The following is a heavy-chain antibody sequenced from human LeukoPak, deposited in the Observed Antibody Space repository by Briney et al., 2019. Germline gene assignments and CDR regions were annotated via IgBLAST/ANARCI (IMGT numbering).Heavy chain of an antibody. D-gene: IGHD2-15*01. CDR1: GGSFSGYY. CDR3: ARLGGRFDY. CDR2: INHSGST. J-gene: IGHJ4*02. V-gene: IGHV4-34*01. Sequence: SETLSLTCAVYGGSFSGYYWSWIRQPPGKGLEWIGEINHSGSTNYNPSHKSRVTISVDTSKNQFSLKLSSVTAADTAVYYCARLGGRFDYWGQGTLVTVSS.